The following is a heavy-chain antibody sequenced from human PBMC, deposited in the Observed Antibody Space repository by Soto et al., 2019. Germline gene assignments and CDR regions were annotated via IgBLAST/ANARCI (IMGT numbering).Heavy chain of an antibody. CDR1: GGTFSSYA. J-gene: IGHJ6*02. CDR2: IIPIFGTA. V-gene: IGHV1-69*13. Sequence: VKVSCKASGGTFSSYAISWVRQAPGQGLEWMGGIIPIFGTANYAQKFQGRVTITADESTSTAYMELSSLRSEDTAVYYCARGSHAVYYYYYGMDVWGQGTTVTVSS. CDR3: ARGSHAVYYYYYGMDV.